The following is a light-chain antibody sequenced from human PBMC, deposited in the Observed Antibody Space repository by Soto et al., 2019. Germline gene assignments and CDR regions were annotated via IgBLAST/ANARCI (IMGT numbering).Light chain of an antibody. V-gene: IGKV3-15*01. J-gene: IGKJ1*01. CDR3: PQYAILLWR. CDR1: QSISGT. Sequence: EIMMTRSPATQSVYPGGQAPLSCRASQSISGTLAWYQQKPGQAPRLLIYGASTRATGFPARFSGSGSGTDFTLTISSLQSEDFTVYYCPQYAILLWRFGQVTKVDI. CDR2: GAS.